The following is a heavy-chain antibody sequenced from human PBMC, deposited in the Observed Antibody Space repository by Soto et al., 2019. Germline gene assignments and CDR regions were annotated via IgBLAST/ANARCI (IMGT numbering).Heavy chain of an antibody. J-gene: IGHJ4*02. V-gene: IGHV3-9*02. CDR1: GFTSNDYA. D-gene: IGHD1-1*01. CDR3: ARDPRNKLDTHFDN. CDR2: IYYNSDRI. Sequence: PGGSLRPSCAASGFTSNDYAMHWVRQAPGKGLEWVSGIYYNSDRIDYGDSVKGRFATSRDNAKNSLYLQMNSLRPEDTAVYYCARDPRNKLDTHFDNWVQGTLVTVPS.